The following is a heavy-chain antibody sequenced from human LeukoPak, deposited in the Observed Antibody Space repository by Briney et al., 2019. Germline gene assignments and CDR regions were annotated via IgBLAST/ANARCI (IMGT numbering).Heavy chain of an antibody. CDR3: ARDLAYYDILTGYFNDAFDI. V-gene: IGHV7-4-1*02. J-gene: IGHJ3*02. CDR1: GYTFTSYD. CDR2: INTNTGNP. Sequence: ASVKVSCKASGYTFTSYDINWVRQAPGQGLEWMGWINTNTGNPTYAQGFTGRFVFSLDTSVSTAYLQISSLKAEDTAVYYCARDLAYYDILTGYFNDAFDIWGQGTMVTVSS. D-gene: IGHD3-9*01.